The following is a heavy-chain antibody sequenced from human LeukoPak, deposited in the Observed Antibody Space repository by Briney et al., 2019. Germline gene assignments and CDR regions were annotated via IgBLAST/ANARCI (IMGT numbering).Heavy chain of an antibody. J-gene: IGHJ4*02. CDR1: GFTFSSYE. Sequence: GGSLRLSCAASGFTFSSYEMNWVRQAPGKGLEGVSYISSSGSTIYYADSVKGRFTISRDNAKNSLYLQMNSLRAEDTAVYYCARVVEMATIGLGYYFDYWGQGTLVTVSS. CDR3: ARVVEMATIGLGYYFDY. V-gene: IGHV3-48*03. CDR2: ISSSGSTI. D-gene: IGHD5-24*01.